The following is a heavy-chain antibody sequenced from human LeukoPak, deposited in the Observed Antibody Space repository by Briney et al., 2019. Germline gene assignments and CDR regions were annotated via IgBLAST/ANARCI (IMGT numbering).Heavy chain of an antibody. D-gene: IGHD1-26*01. CDR1: GGSISSYY. CDR3: ARVQAAVRGATESYYMDV. V-gene: IGHV4-4*07. CDR2: IYTSGST. J-gene: IGHJ6*03. Sequence: SETLSLTCTVSGGSISSYYWSWIRQPAGKGLEWIGRIYTSGSTNYNPSLKSRVTMSVDTPKNQFSLKLSSVTAADTAVYYCARVQAAVRGATESYYMDVWGKGTTVTISS.